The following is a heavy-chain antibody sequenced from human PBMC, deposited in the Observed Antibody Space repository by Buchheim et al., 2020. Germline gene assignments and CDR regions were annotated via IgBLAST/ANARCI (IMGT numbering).Heavy chain of an antibody. CDR3: AKGYCSATSCHFDY. D-gene: IGHD2-2*01. Sequence: EVQLLESGGGLVQPGGSLRLSCAASGLTFGSYAMNWVRQAPGKGLEWVSVINDSGGVTYYADSVKGRSSISRDNSKSTLYLQMNSLRAEDTALYYCAKGYCSATSCHFDYWGQGTL. V-gene: IGHV3-23*01. J-gene: IGHJ4*02. CDR2: INDSGGVT. CDR1: GLTFGSYA.